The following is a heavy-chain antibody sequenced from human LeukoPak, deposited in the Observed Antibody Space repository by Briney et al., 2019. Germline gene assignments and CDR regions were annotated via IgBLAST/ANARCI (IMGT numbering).Heavy chain of an antibody. D-gene: IGHD2-21*02. CDR3: ATVPGVVVTGRNYYGMDV. Sequence: GASVKVSCKVSGCTLTELSMHWVRQAPGKGLEWMGGFDPEDGETIYAQKFQGRVTMTEDTSTDTAYMELSSLGSEDTAVYYCATVPGVVVTGRNYYGMDVWGQGTTVTVSS. J-gene: IGHJ6*02. CDR2: FDPEDGET. CDR1: GCTLTELS. V-gene: IGHV1-24*01.